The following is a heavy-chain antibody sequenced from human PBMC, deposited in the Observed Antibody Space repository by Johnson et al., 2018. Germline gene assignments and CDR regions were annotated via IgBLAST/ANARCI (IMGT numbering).Heavy chain of an antibody. Sequence: VQLLEAGGGVVEPRRSLRLCCAASGFTFNSYAMHWVRQAPGQGLGWVAVTSYDGTDKDYADSVTGRFNISRDNSENTLYLQMNSLRAEDTAVYYCATEPCGGDCYLEYLHHWGQGTLVTVSS. CDR2: TSYDGTDK. D-gene: IGHD2-21*02. V-gene: IGHV3-30*04. J-gene: IGHJ1*01. CDR3: ATEPCGGDCYLEYLHH. CDR1: GFTFNSYA.